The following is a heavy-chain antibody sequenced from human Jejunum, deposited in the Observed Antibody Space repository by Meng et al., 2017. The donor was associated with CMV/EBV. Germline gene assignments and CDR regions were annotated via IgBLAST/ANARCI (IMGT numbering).Heavy chain of an antibody. CDR2: ISSGSGTI. Sequence: SCPASGFTFSTYHMNWVRQAPGKGLEWVSYISSGSGTIYYADSVRGRFTVSRDNAKTSLYLQMNSLRAEDTAVYYCARGGSYSPDYWGQGTLVTVSS. V-gene: IGHV3-48*04. J-gene: IGHJ4*02. CDR1: GFTFSTYH. D-gene: IGHD1-26*01. CDR3: ARGGSYSPDY.